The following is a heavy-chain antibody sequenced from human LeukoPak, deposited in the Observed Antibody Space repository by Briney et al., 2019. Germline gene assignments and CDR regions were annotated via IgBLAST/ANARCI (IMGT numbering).Heavy chain of an antibody. D-gene: IGHD2-15*01. J-gene: IGHJ1*01. CDR1: GFTFSSYG. CDR3: ARDRDCSGGSCYSGEYFQH. CDR2: IRYDGSNK. Sequence: GGSLRLSCAASGFTFSSYGMHWVRQAPGKGLEWVAFIRYDGSNKYYADSVKGRFTISRDNAKNSLYLQMNSLRAEDTAVYYCARDRDCSGGSCYSGEYFQHWGQGTLVTVSS. V-gene: IGHV3-30*02.